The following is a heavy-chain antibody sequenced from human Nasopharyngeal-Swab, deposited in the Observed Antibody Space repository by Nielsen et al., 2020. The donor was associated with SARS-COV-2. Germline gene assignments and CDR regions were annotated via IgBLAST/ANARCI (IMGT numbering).Heavy chain of an antibody. D-gene: IGHD3-9*01. CDR1: GFTFSDYY. CDR2: ISSSGSTI. Sequence: GGSLRLSCAASGFTFSDYYMSWIRQAPGKGLEWVSYISSSGSTIYYADSVKGRFTISRDNAKNSLYLQMNSLKTEDTAVYYCTTLGLDPYYDILTGYYRGDYWGQGTLVTVSS. CDR3: TTLGLDPYYDILTGYYRGDY. V-gene: IGHV3-11*01. J-gene: IGHJ4*02.